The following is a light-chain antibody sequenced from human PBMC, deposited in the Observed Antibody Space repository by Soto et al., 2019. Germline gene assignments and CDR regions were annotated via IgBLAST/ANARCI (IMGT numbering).Light chain of an antibody. CDR3: HQYGSSPRT. V-gene: IGKV3-20*01. CDR2: GAS. Sequence: EIVLTQSPGTLSLSPGDRATLSCRASQSVSRNFLAWYQQKPGQAPRLLIYGASIRATGIPDRFSGSGSGTDFTLTSRRLEPEDFAMYFCHQYGSSPRTFGQGTKVEIK. CDR1: QSVSRNF. J-gene: IGKJ1*01.